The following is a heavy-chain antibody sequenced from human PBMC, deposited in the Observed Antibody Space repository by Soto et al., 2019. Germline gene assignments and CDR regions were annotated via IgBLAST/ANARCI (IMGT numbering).Heavy chain of an antibody. J-gene: IGHJ4*02. CDR1: SGSISSSNW. CDR3: ARVWGSGWYYFDY. CDR2: IYHSGST. Sequence: SETLSLTCAVSSGSISSSNWWSWVRQPPGKGLEWIGEIYHSGSTNYNPSLKSRVTISVDKSKNQFSLKLSSVTAADTAVYYCARVWGSGWYYFDYWGQGTLVTVSS. D-gene: IGHD6-19*01. V-gene: IGHV4-4*02.